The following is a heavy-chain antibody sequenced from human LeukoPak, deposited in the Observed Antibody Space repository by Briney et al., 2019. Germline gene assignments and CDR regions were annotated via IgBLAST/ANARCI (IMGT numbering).Heavy chain of an antibody. Sequence: ASVKVSCKASGYTFTSYGISWARQAPGQGLEWMGWISAYNGNTNYAQKLQGRVTMTTDTSTSTAYMELRSLRSDDTAVYYCARAPRVRGVIKNAFDIWGQGTMVTVSS. CDR1: GYTFTSYG. CDR2: ISAYNGNT. CDR3: ARAPRVRGVIKNAFDI. D-gene: IGHD3-10*01. J-gene: IGHJ3*02. V-gene: IGHV1-18*04.